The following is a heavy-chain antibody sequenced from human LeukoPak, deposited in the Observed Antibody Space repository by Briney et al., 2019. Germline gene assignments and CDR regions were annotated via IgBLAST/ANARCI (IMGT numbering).Heavy chain of an antibody. V-gene: IGHV2-70*11. CDR3: ARTSRTSMQRGSDWYFDL. D-gene: IGHD6-25*01. J-gene: IGHJ2*01. CDR2: VDRDDDK. Sequence: SDPALVKPTQTLTLTCTFSGFSLTTRGMCVSWIRQPPGKALEWLARVDRDDDKYYSTSLKTRLTISKDTSKNQVVLTMTNMDPVDTATYYCARTSRTSMQRGSDWYFDLWGRGTLVTVSS. CDR1: GFSLTTRGMC.